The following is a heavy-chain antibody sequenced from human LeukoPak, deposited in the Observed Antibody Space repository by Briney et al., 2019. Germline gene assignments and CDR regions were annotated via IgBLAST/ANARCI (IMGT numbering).Heavy chain of an antibody. J-gene: IGHJ4*02. Sequence: GGSLRLSCAASGFTFGSYAMSWVRQAPGKGLEWVSAISGSGGSTYYADSVKGRFTISRDNSKNTLYLQMNSLRAEDTAVYYCAKDSDYYDSSGYWSWDYFDYWGQGTLVTVSS. CDR2: ISGSGGST. CDR1: GFTFGSYA. V-gene: IGHV3-23*01. D-gene: IGHD3-22*01. CDR3: AKDSDYYDSSGYWSWDYFDY.